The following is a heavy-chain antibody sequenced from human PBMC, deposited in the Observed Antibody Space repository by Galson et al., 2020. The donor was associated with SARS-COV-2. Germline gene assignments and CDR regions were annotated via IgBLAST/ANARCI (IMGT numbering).Heavy chain of an antibody. J-gene: IGHJ4*02. Sequence: GESLKISCAASGFTFSDYYMTWIRQAPGKGLEWLSYISSSGSDSNYADSVKGRFTISRDNAKNAVYLQMHSLRAGDTAVYYCARDGWASTTCADYWGQGTLVTVAS. CDR3: ARDGWASTTCADY. D-gene: IGHD2-2*01. CDR2: ISSSGSDS. CDR1: GFTFSDYY. V-gene: IGHV3-11*05.